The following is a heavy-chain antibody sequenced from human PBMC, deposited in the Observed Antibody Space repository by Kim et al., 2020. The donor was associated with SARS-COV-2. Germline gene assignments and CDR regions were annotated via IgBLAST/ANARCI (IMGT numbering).Heavy chain of an antibody. D-gene: IGHD3-9*01. CDR2: INTNTGNP. CDR1: GYTFTSYA. J-gene: IGHJ4*02. Sequence: ASVKVSCRASGYTFTSYAMNWVRQAPGQGLEWMGWINTNTGNPTYAQGFTGRFVFSLDTSVSTAYLQISSLKAEDTAVYYCARAPYYDILTGYPAFDYWGQGTLVTVSS. V-gene: IGHV7-4-1*02. CDR3: ARAPYYDILTGYPAFDY.